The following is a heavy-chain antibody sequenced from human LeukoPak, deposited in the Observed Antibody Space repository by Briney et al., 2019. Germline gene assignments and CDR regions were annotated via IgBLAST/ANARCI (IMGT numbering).Heavy chain of an antibody. CDR3: AKGVGIFGVVPTDYMDV. D-gene: IGHD3-3*01. Sequence: GGSLRLSCAASGFTFSSYGMHWVRQAPGKGLEWVAFIRYDGSNKYYADSVKGRFTISRDNSKNTLYLQMNSLRAEDTAVYYCAKGVGIFGVVPTDYMDVWGKGTTVTVSS. J-gene: IGHJ6*03. CDR1: GFTFSSYG. CDR2: IRYDGSNK. V-gene: IGHV3-30*02.